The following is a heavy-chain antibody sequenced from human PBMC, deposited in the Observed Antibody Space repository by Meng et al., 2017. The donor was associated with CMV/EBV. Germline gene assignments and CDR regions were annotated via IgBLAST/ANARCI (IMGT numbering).Heavy chain of an antibody. CDR3: ARDRTMVRGVTGY. Sequence: HVQRVKSGAGVMNPWAAMKVSGKASGDTFTSNGISWVRQAPGQGLEWMGWISAYNGNTNYAQKLQGRVTMTTDTSTSTAYMELRSLRSDDTAVYYCARDRTMVRGVTGYWGQGTLVTVSS. V-gene: IGHV1-18*01. D-gene: IGHD3-10*01. CDR2: ISAYNGNT. CDR1: GDTFTSNG. J-gene: IGHJ4*02.